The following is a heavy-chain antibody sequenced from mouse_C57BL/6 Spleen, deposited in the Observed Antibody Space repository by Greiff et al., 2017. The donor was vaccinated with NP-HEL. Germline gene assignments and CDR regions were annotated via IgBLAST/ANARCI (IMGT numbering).Heavy chain of an antibody. D-gene: IGHD1-1*01. V-gene: IGHV2-2*01. CDR1: GFSLTSYG. Sequence: VMLVESGPGLVQPSQSLSITCTVSGFSLTSYGVHWVRQSPGKGLEWLGVIWSGGSTDYNAAFISRLSISKDNSKSQVFFKMNSLQADDTAIYYCARTTTVVGDAMDYWGQGTSVTVSS. J-gene: IGHJ4*01. CDR2: IWSGGST. CDR3: ARTTTVVGDAMDY.